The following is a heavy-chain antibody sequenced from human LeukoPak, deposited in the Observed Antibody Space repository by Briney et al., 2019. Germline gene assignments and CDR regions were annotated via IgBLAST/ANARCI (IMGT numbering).Heavy chain of an antibody. CDR1: GGSISSSSYY. V-gene: IGHV4-39*01. J-gene: IGHJ4*02. Sequence: SETLSLTCTVSGGSISSSSYYWGWIRQPPGKGLEWIGSIYYSGSTYYNPSLKSRFTISVDTSKNQFSLKLSSVTAADTAVYYCATTSLGYSSGWYYFDYWVQGTLVTVSS. CDR3: ATTSLGYSSGWYYFDY. D-gene: IGHD6-19*01. CDR2: IYYSGST.